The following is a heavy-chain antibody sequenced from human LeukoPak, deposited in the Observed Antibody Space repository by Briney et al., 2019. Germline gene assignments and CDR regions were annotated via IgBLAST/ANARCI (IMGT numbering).Heavy chain of an antibody. CDR1: GGSISSYY. J-gene: IGHJ4*02. Sequence: SETLSLTCTISGGSISSYYWSWIRQPPGKGLEVIGYIYYSGSTNYNPSLKSRVTISVDSSKNQFSLKLSSLTAADTAVYYCARGYLSHYVPGYFDYWGQGTLVTVSS. V-gene: IGHV4-59*01. D-gene: IGHD4-11*01. CDR3: ARGYLSHYVPGYFDY. CDR2: IYYSGST.